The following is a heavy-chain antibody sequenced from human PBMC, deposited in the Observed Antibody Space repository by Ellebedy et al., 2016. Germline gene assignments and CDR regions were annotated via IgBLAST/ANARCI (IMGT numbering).Heavy chain of an antibody. J-gene: IGHJ1*01. CDR1: GSTLSTYW. CDR3: AGGGGWLCDQ. CDR2: IKQDGSQK. Sequence: GESLKISCVVSGSTLSTYWMSWFRQAPGKGLEWVASIKQDGSQKDYGDSVKGRFTVSRDNAKNSVYLQMNSLRADDTAFYYCAGGGGWLCDQWGQGTLVTVSS. D-gene: IGHD6-19*01. V-gene: IGHV3-7*01.